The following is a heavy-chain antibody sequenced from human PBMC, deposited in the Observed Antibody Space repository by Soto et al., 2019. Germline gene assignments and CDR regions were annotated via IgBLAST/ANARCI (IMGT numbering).Heavy chain of an antibody. Sequence: PGGSLRLSCAASGFTFSSYAMSWVRQAPGKGLEWVSAISGSGGSTYYADSVKGRFTISRDNSKNTLYLQMNSLRAEDTAVYYCAKVVTYYYGSGSYSDYWGQGTLVTVSS. V-gene: IGHV3-23*01. J-gene: IGHJ4*02. CDR1: GFTFSSYA. CDR3: AKVVTYYYGSGSYSDY. D-gene: IGHD3-10*01. CDR2: ISGSGGST.